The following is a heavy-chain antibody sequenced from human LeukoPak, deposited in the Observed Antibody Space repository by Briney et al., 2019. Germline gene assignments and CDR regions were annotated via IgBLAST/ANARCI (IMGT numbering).Heavy chain of an antibody. J-gene: IGHJ4*02. CDR2: ISGSGGST. CDR1: GFTFSSYA. CDR3: AKDSVPYYYGSGSYPDY. V-gene: IGHV3-23*01. Sequence: AGGSLRLSCAASGFTFSSYAMSWVRQAPGKGLEWVSGISGSGGSTYYADSVKGRFTISRDNSKNTLYLQMNSLRAEDTAVYYCAKDSVPYYYGSGSYPDYRGQGTLVTVSS. D-gene: IGHD3-10*01.